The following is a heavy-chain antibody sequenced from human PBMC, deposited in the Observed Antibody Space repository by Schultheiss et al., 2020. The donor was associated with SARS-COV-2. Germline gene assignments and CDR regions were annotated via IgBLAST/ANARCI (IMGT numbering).Heavy chain of an antibody. J-gene: IGHJ5*02. V-gene: IGHV4-34*01. CDR3: ARASRSSSSFFGWFDP. D-gene: IGHD6-6*01. CDR2: INHSGST. CDR1: GGSFSGYY. Sequence: SETLSLTCAVYGGSFSGYYWGWVRQPPGKGLEWIGEINHSGSTNYNPSLKSRVNISVDTSKNQFSLNLTSLTAADTALYYCARASRSSSSFFGWFDPWGQGTLVTVSS.